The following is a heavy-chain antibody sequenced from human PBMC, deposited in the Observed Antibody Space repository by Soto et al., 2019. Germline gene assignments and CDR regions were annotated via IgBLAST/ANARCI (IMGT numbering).Heavy chain of an antibody. Sequence: GESLKISCKGSGYSFTNYWITWVRQMPGKGLEWMGIIYPGDSDTRYGPSFQGHVTISADKSISTAYLQWSSLKASDTAMYYCARQSIAARDGMDVWGQGTTVTVSS. D-gene: IGHD6-6*01. V-gene: IGHV5-51*01. CDR3: ARQSIAARDGMDV. CDR1: GYSFTNYW. J-gene: IGHJ6*02. CDR2: IYPGDSDT.